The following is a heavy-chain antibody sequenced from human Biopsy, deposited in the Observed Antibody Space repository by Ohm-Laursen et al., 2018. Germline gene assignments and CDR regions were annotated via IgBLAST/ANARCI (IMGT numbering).Heavy chain of an antibody. D-gene: IGHD3-16*02. CDR2: VYWYNDK. J-gene: IGHJ3*01. V-gene: IGHV2-5*01. Sequence: TQTLTLTCTFSGFSLSSHGVGVGWILQPPGEALEWLAFVYWYNDKRYSPSLRSRLNILNDASKNRVVLTLTDMDPVDIATYYCAHVVITYRGIIALDAFDVWGQGSMVIVSS. CDR1: GFSLSSHGVG. CDR3: AHVVITYRGIIALDAFDV.